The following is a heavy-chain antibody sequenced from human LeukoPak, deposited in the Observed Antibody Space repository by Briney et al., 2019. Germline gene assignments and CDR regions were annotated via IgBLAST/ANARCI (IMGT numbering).Heavy chain of an antibody. Sequence: ASVKVSCKASGYTFTSYDINWVRQATGQGLEWMGWMNPNSGNTDYAQKFQGRVTMTRNTSISTAYMELSSLRSEDTAVYYCVRVLGYYNYMDVWGKGTTVTVSS. CDR2: MNPNSGNT. V-gene: IGHV1-8*01. D-gene: IGHD3-16*01. CDR3: VRVLGYYNYMDV. J-gene: IGHJ6*03. CDR1: GYTFTSYD.